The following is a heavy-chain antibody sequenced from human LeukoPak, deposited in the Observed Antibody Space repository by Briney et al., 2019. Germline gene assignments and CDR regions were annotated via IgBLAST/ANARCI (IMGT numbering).Heavy chain of an antibody. CDR1: GFTFSNFW. Sequence: PGGSLRLSCAASGFTFSNFWMSWVRQAPGKGLEWVANIKQDGSEKHYVDSVKGRFTISRDNAKNSLYLQMNSLRAEDTAVYYCAREGQDLGHWGQGTLVSVST. J-gene: IGHJ4*02. CDR3: AREGQDLGH. V-gene: IGHV3-7*01. CDR2: IKQDGSEK. D-gene: IGHD2-15*01.